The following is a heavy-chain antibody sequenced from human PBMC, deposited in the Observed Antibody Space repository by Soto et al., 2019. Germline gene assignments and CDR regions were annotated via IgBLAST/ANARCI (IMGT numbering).Heavy chain of an antibody. D-gene: IGHD3-16*01. CDR3: ARVWGYAFDY. V-gene: IGHV4-59*01. Sequence: QVQLQESGPGLVKPSETLSLTCTVSGGSISSYYWSWIRQPPGKGLEWIGYIYYSGSTNYNPSLXSXVXIXXDTSKNQFSLKLSSVTAADTAVYYCARVWGYAFDYWGQGTLVTLSS. CDR1: GGSISSYY. CDR2: IYYSGST. J-gene: IGHJ4*02.